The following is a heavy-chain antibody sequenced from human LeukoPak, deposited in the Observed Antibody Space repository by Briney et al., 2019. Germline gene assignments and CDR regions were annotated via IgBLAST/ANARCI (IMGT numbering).Heavy chain of an antibody. CDR3: ARHHMGSFYFDY. CDR1: GYSFSSYW. V-gene: IGHV5-51*01. J-gene: IGHJ4*02. Sequence: GESLQISCQGSGYSFSSYWIGWVRQMPGKGLEWLGIIYPGDSDTRYSPSFQGQVTISADKSISTAYLQWSSLKASDTAMYYCARHHMGSFYFDYWGQGTLVTVSS. CDR2: IYPGDSDT. D-gene: IGHD1-26*01.